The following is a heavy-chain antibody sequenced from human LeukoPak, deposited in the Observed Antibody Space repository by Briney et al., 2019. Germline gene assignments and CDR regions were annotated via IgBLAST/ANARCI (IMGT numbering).Heavy chain of an antibody. J-gene: IGHJ4*02. CDR1: GGSIRSHY. V-gene: IGHV4-59*08. D-gene: IGHD6-6*01. Sequence: SETLSLTCTDSGGSIRSHYWSWIRQPPGKGLEWIGYIYYSGSTNYNPSLKSRVTISVDMSKNQFSLKLSSVTAADTAVYYCARHGAARGSFDYWGQGTLVTVSS. CDR2: IYYSGST. CDR3: ARHGAARGSFDY.